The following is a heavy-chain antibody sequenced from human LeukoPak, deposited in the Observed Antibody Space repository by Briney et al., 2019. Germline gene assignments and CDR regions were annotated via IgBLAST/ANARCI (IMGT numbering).Heavy chain of an antibody. V-gene: IGHV1-8*01. Sequence: ASVKVSCKASGYTFTSYDINWVRQATGQGLEWMGWMNPNSGNTGYAQKFQGRVTMTRNTSISTAYMELSSLRSEDTAVYYCARGPLYYYDSSGHLDYWGQGTLVTVSS. CDR2: MNPNSGNT. CDR1: GYTFTSYD. CDR3: ARGPLYYYDSSGHLDY. D-gene: IGHD3-22*01. J-gene: IGHJ4*02.